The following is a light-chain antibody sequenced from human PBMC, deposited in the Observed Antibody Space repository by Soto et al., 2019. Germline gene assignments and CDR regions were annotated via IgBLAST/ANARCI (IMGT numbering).Light chain of an antibody. V-gene: IGKV3D-15*01. CDR2: SVS. CDR3: QQYDTWPRT. CDR1: QSVSGN. Sequence: LAPAPVIPASSPGKRATLSSRASQSVSGNLAWYQQKPGQAPRLLIYSVSTRATGIPARFSGSGSGTDFTLTISRLQPEDFAVYYCQQYDTWPRTFGQGTKVDIK. J-gene: IGKJ1*01.